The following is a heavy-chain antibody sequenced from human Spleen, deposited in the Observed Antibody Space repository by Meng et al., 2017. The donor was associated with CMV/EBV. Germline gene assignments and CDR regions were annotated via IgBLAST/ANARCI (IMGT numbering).Heavy chain of an antibody. V-gene: IGHV1-2*02. J-gene: IGHJ6*02. CDR3: ARDRGCSSTSCAATSYHYYGMDV. CDR1: GYTFTGYY. D-gene: IGHD2-2*01. CDR2: INPYSGYT. Sequence: ASVKVSCKASGYTFTGYYMHWVRQAPGHGLEWMGWINPYSGYTNYAQNFQGRVTMTTDTSTSTAYMELSRLRSDDSAVYYRARDRGCSSTSCAATSYHYYGMDVWGQGTTVTVSS.